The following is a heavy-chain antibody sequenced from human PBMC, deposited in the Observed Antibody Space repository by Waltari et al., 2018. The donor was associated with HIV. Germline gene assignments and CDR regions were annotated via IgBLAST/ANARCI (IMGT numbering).Heavy chain of an antibody. CDR3: ARTTEEYYYDY. J-gene: IGHJ4*02. CDR1: GGTFSSYG. V-gene: IGHV1-69*06. Sequence: QVQLVQSGAEVKRPRSSVKVSCKASGGTFSSYGISWVRQAPGQGFEWMGGIIPIFGAANYAQKFQGRVTITEDTSTGTAYMELSSLRSEDTAVYYCARTTEEYYYDYWGQGTLVTVSS. D-gene: IGHD6-6*01. CDR2: IIPIFGAA.